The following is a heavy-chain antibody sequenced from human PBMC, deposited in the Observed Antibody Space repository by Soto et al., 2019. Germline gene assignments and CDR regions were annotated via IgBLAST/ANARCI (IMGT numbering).Heavy chain of an antibody. CDR2: IYPGDSET. J-gene: IGHJ6*02. D-gene: IGHD3-9*01. Sequence: PGESLKISSEASGYDFTRHWIGWVRQKPGKGLEWMGIIYPGDSETRYSPSFQGQVTMSADKSITTAYLQMSGLKASDTAMYYCARHQNYDILTGSYYYYYYGMDVWGQGTTVTVSS. V-gene: IGHV5-51*01. CDR1: GYDFTRHW. CDR3: ARHQNYDILTGSYYYYYYGMDV.